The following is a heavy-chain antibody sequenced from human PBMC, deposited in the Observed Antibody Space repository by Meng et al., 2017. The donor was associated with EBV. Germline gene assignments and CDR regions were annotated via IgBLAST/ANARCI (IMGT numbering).Heavy chain of an antibody. V-gene: IGHV1-18*01. CDR3: ARGLDYFDY. J-gene: IGHJ4*02. CDR1: CYTFTSYG. CDR2: ISAYNGNT. Sequence: NPGASVELPCKAFCYTFTSYGISWVRQAPGQGLEWMGWISAYNGNTNYAQKLQGRVTMTPDTSTSTAYMELRSLRSDDTAVYYCARGLDYFDYWGQGTLVTVSS. D-gene: IGHD3-10*01.